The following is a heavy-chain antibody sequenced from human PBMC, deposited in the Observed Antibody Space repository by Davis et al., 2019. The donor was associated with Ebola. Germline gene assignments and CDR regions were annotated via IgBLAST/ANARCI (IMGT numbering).Heavy chain of an antibody. J-gene: IGHJ4*02. D-gene: IGHD3-9*01. V-gene: IGHV5-10-1*01. CDR1: GYSFTNYW. CDR3: AREYYDILTGYPRFDY. Sequence: GSSLKISCKGSGYSFTNYWISWVRQMPGKGLEWMGRIDPSDSYTNYSPSFQGHVPISADKSISTAYLQWSSLKASDTAMYYCAREYYDILTGYPRFDYWGQGTLVTVSS. CDR2: IDPSDSYT.